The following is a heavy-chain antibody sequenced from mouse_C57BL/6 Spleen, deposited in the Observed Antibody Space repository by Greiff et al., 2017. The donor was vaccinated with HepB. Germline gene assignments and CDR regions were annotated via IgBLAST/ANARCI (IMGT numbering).Heavy chain of an antibody. CDR1: GYTFTSYW. Sequence: VKLQQPGAELVKPGASVKLSCKASGYTFTSYWMQWVKQRPGQGLEWIGEIDPSDSYTNYNQKFKGKATLTVDTSSSTAYMQLSSLTSEDSAVYYCAMVVGPLFDYWGQGTTLTVSS. CDR2: IDPSDSYT. D-gene: IGHD1-1*02. V-gene: IGHV1-50*01. CDR3: AMVVGPLFDY. J-gene: IGHJ2*01.